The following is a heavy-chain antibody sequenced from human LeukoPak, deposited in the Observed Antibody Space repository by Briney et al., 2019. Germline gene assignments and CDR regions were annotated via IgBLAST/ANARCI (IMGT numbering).Heavy chain of an antibody. CDR1: GFTFSSYA. CDR2: IKQDGSEK. CDR3: ARDRSYYYDSSGYPHDAFDI. V-gene: IGHV3-7*01. J-gene: IGHJ3*02. D-gene: IGHD3-22*01. Sequence: GGSLRLSCAASGFTFSSYAMSWVRQAPGKGLEWVANIKQDGSEKYYVDSVEGRFTISRDNAKNSLYLQMNSLRAEDTAVYYCARDRSYYYDSSGYPHDAFDIWGQGTMVTVSS.